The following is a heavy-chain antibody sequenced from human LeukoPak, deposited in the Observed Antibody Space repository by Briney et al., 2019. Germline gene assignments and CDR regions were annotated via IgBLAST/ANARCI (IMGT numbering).Heavy chain of an antibody. V-gene: IGHV4-59*01. Sequence: SETLSLTCTVSGGSISSYYWSWIRQPPGKGLEWIGYIYYSGSTNYNPSLKSRVTISVDTSKNQFSLKLSSVTAADTAVYYCARESWELLPDYWGQGTLVTVSS. J-gene: IGHJ4*02. CDR2: IYYSGST. D-gene: IGHD1-26*01. CDR1: GGSISSYY. CDR3: ARESWELLPDY.